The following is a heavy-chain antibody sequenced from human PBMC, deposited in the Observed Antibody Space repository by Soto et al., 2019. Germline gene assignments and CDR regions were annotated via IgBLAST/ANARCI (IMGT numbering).Heavy chain of an antibody. J-gene: IGHJ5*01. CDR3: ARSDGHTFNGLDF. D-gene: IGHD2-2*02. CDR2: MNPTSGNT. Sequence: QVQLVQSGAEVKTPGASVKVSCKASGYTFTKYDMNWVRQAPGRGLEWMGWMNPTSGNTGYAQKFQGRLTMTWDTAIAIAHMELRSLRNEDTAVYYCARSDGHTFNGLDFWGQGDLVTVSA. CDR1: GYTFTKYD. V-gene: IGHV1-8*01.